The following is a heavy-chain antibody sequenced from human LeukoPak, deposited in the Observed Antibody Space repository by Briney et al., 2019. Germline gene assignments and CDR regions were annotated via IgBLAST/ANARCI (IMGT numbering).Heavy chain of an antibody. D-gene: IGHD3-3*01. CDR1: GGSISSSSYY. Sequence: SETLSPTCTVSGGSISSSSYYWGWIRQPPGKGLEWIGSIYYSGSTNYNPSLKSRVTISVDTSKNQFSLKLSSVTAADTAVYYCARGRYYDFWSGYPFDYWGQGTLVTVSS. V-gene: IGHV4-39*07. CDR3: ARGRYYDFWSGYPFDY. CDR2: IYYSGST. J-gene: IGHJ4*02.